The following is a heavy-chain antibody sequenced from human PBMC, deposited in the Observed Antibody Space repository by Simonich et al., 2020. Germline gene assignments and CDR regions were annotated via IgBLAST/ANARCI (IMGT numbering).Heavy chain of an antibody. V-gene: IGHV1-2*02. Sequence: QVQLVQSGAEVKKPGASVKVSCKASGYTFTSYYMPWVRQAPGQGLEGMGWNNPNSGGTNYAQKFQGRVTMTRDTSISTAYMELSRLRSDDTAVYYCARSHIAAAGTGYFQHWGQGTLVTVSS. D-gene: IGHD6-13*01. CDR2: NNPNSGGT. CDR3: ARSHIAAAGTGYFQH. J-gene: IGHJ1*01. CDR1: GYTFTSYY.